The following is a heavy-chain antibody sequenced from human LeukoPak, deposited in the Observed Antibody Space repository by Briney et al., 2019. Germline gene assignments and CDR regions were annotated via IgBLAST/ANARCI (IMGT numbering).Heavy chain of an antibody. CDR3: AKGSVGAPRGYFDY. CDR1: GFPFSSYG. V-gene: IGHV3-23*01. J-gene: IGHJ4*02. CDR2: ISGSGGST. D-gene: IGHD1-26*01. Sequence: GGSLRLSCAASGFPFSSYGMSWVRQAPGKGLEWVSAISGSGGSTYYADSVKGRFTISRDNSKNTLYLQMNSLRAEDTAVYYCAKGSVGAPRGYFDYWGQGTLVTVSS.